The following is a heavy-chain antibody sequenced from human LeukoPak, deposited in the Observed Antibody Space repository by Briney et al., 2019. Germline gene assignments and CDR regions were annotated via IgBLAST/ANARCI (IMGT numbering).Heavy chain of an antibody. CDR1: GFTFSSYS. J-gene: IGHJ6*03. D-gene: IGHD2-21*02. CDR2: ISTNGGTI. Sequence: GGSLRLSCAASGFTFSSYSMNWVRQTPGKGLEWLSSISTNGGTIHYAASVKGRFTMSRDNAGSSVFLQMNSLRAEDTAVYYCARDSGDGDYTPDMDVWGRGTTVTVSS. CDR3: ARDSGDGDYTPDMDV. V-gene: IGHV3-48*04.